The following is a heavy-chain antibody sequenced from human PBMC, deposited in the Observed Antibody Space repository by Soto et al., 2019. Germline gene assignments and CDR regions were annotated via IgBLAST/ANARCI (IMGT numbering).Heavy chain of an antibody. CDR1: GDSVSSDITS. Sequence: QGQLQQSGPGLVKPSQTLSITCAISGDSVSSDITSWNWIRQSPSRGLEWLGRTYYRSTWFHDYAVSVKSRITSNPDTSKKQLSLELNSMTPEDTAVYYCARWNALDVWCQGTVVTVSS. CDR2: TYYRSTWFH. CDR3: ARWNALDV. V-gene: IGHV6-1*01. J-gene: IGHJ3*01. D-gene: IGHD5-12*01.